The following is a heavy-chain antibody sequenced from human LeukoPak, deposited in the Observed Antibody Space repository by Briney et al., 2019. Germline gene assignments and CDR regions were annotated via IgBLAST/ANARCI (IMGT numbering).Heavy chain of an antibody. CDR1: GFTFSSYG. V-gene: IGHV4-59*01. CDR2: IYYSGST. J-gene: IGHJ4*02. CDR3: ARAVGSGVASDY. D-gene: IGHD6-19*01. Sequence: GTLRLSCAASGFTFSSYGMSWVRQAPGKGLEWIGYIYYSGSTNYNPSLKSRVAISVDTSKNQVSLKLSSVTAADTAVYYCARAVGSGVASDYWGQGTLVTVSS.